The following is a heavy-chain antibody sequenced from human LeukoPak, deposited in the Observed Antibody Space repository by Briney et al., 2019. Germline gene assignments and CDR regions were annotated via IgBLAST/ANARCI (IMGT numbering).Heavy chain of an antibody. J-gene: IGHJ4*02. Sequence: GGSLGLSCSASGFTFSSYAMHWVRQAPGKGLEYVSAISSNGGSTYYADSVKGRFTISRDNSKNTLYLQMSSLRAEDTAVYYCAYCSSTSCFDYWGQGTLVTVSS. V-gene: IGHV3-64D*06. CDR3: AYCSSTSCFDY. CDR1: GFTFSSYA. CDR2: ISSNGGST. D-gene: IGHD2-2*01.